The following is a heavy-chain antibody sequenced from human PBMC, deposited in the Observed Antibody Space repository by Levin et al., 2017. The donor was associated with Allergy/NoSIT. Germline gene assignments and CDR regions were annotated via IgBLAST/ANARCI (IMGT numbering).Heavy chain of an antibody. Sequence: SVKVSCKVSGGSFNSYTINWVRQAPGQGLEWVGRIIPVIGATKNAERFQDRVTITPDKSSNTAYMELSSLRSEDSPVYFCVRDPGSTNYYDGSAYRKDLYFDYWGQGTQVTVSS. D-gene: IGHD3-22*01. J-gene: IGHJ4*02. V-gene: IGHV1-69*08. CDR2: IIPVIGAT. CDR1: GGSFNSYT. CDR3: VRDPGSTNYYDGSAYRKDLYFDY.